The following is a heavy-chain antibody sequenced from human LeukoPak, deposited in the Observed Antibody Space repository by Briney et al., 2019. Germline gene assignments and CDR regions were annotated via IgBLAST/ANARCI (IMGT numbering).Heavy chain of an antibody. CDR1: GFTFEDYG. V-gene: IGHV3-66*01. CDR3: AELGITMIGGV. CDR2: IYVDGST. Sequence: GGSLRLSCAASGFTFEDYGMTWVRQVPGKGLQWVSVIYVDGSTYYADSVKGRITISRDNSRNTLYLQMNSLRAEDTAVYYCAELGITMIGGVWGKGTTVTISS. J-gene: IGHJ6*04. D-gene: IGHD3-10*02.